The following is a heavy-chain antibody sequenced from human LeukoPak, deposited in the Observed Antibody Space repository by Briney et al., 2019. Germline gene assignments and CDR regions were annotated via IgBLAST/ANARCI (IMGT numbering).Heavy chain of an antibody. J-gene: IGHJ5*02. CDR2: ISTHNGNT. D-gene: IGHD1-1*01. CDR3: ARDVPGSIGTTARFDP. Sequence: GASVKVSCKASGYTFTGYYMHWVRQAPGQGLEWMGWISTHNGNTNYAQKFQGRVTMTTDKSTSTAYMELRSLTSDDTAVYYCARDVPGSIGTTARFDPWGQGTLVTVSS. V-gene: IGHV1-18*04. CDR1: GYTFTGYY.